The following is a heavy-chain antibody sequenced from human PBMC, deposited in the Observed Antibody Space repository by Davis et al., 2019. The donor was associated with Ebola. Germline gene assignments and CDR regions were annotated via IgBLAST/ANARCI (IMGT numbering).Heavy chain of an antibody. J-gene: IGHJ4*02. CDR2: TYYRSKFYT. V-gene: IGHV6-1*01. CDR3: ARGRGRQWLPQ. D-gene: IGHD6-19*01. CDR1: GDSVSSYTAA. Sequence: TLSLTCVISGDSVSSYTAAWNWIRQSPSRGLEWLGRTYYRSKFYTDYADSVRGRITISSDASKNQFSLQLNSVTPDDTGIYYCARGRGRQWLPQWGQGTLVTVSS.